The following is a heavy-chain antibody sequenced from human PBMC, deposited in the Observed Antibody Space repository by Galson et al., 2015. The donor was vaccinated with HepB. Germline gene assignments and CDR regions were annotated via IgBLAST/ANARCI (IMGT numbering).Heavy chain of an antibody. J-gene: IGHJ6*02. CDR1: GYTFTTYG. D-gene: IGHD3-10*01. V-gene: IGHV1-18*04. CDR2: ISAYNRKT. Sequence: SCKASGYTFTTYGISWVRQAPGQGLEWVGWISAYNRKTDYAQNLQGRVTMTTDTSTSTVYMELRSLRSDDTAVYYCARDLYYYGSGSSYYGMDVWGQGTTVTVSS. CDR3: ARDLYYYGSGSSYYGMDV.